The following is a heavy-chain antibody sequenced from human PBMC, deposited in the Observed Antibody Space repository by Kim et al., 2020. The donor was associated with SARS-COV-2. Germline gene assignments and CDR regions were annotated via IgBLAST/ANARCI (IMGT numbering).Heavy chain of an antibody. Sequence: GGSLRLSCAASGFTFSSYAMHWVRQAPGKGLEWVAVISYDGSNKYYADSVKGRFTISRDNSKNTLYLQMNSLRAEDTAVYYCARDRRQQLVRAPLSYGMDVWGQGTTVTVSS. CDR1: GFTFSSYA. CDR2: ISYDGSNK. D-gene: IGHD6-13*01. V-gene: IGHV3-30*04. J-gene: IGHJ6*02. CDR3: ARDRRQQLVRAPLSYGMDV.